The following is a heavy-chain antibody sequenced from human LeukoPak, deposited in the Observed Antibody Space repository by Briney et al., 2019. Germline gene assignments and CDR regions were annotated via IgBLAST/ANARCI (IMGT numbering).Heavy chain of an antibody. Sequence: ASVKLSCKASGYSSTNYGISWVRQAPGQGLEWMGWFSAYNGNTNYAQKLPGRVTMTTDTATSTAYMELRSLRSDDTAVYYCARDAALILHHSSSWYWFDPWGQGTLVTVSS. V-gene: IGHV1-18*01. CDR1: GYSSTNYG. J-gene: IGHJ5*02. CDR2: FSAYNGNT. CDR3: ARDAALILHHSSSWYWFDP. D-gene: IGHD6-13*01.